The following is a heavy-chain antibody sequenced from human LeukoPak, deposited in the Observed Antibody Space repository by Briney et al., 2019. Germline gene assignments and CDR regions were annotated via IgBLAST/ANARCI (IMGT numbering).Heavy chain of an antibody. CDR2: VNPNSGNT. Sequence: ASVKVSCKTSGYTFTSYDLNWVRQATGQGLEWMGWVNPNSGNTGYAQKFQGRVTMTRNTSISTAYMELSSLRSEDTAVYYCARTYTAMVIPDWFDPWGQGTLVTVSS. J-gene: IGHJ5*02. CDR1: GYTFTSYD. V-gene: IGHV1-8*01. CDR3: ARTYTAMVIPDWFDP. D-gene: IGHD5-18*01.